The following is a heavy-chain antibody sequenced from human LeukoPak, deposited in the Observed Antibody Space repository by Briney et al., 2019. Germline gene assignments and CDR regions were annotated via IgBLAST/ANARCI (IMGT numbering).Heavy chain of an antibody. CDR3: ARVYNWNSSGLGAPRD. D-gene: IGHD1-7*01. V-gene: IGHV4-59*08. Sequence: SETLSLTCTVSGGSISSYYWSWIRQPPGKGLEWIRYIYYSGSTNYNPSLKSRVTISVDTSKNQFSLKLSSVTAADTAVYYCARVYNWNSSGLGAPRDWGRGTLVTVSS. CDR2: IYYSGST. J-gene: IGHJ4*02. CDR1: GGSISSYY.